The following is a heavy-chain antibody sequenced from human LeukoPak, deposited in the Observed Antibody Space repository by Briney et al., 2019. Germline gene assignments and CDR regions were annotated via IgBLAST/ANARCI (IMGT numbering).Heavy chain of an antibody. CDR2: IYYSGST. V-gene: IGHV4-39*01. J-gene: IGHJ3*02. Sequence: SETLSLTCTVSGGSISSSSYYWGWIRQPPGKGLEWIGSIYYSGSTYYNPSLKSRVTISVDTPKNQFSLKLSSVTAADTAVYYCASAHGSGSPLGAFDIWGQGTMVTVSS. CDR1: GGSISSSSYY. CDR3: ASAHGSGSPLGAFDI. D-gene: IGHD3-10*01.